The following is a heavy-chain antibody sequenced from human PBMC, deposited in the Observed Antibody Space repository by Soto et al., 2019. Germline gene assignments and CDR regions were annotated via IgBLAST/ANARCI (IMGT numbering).Heavy chain of an antibody. J-gene: IGHJ5*02. CDR1: GDAISSDY. Sequence: QVQLQESGPGLVKPSETLSLTCTVSGDAISSDYWTWIRQPPGKGLEWIGNIYYSGSTDYNPSLQSRVSTSVDTSRNHLSLSLTSVTAADTALYYCARIRIVNGHWDFDPWGQGALVTVSS. V-gene: IGHV4-59*01. D-gene: IGHD1-26*01. CDR2: IYYSGST. CDR3: ARIRIVNGHWDFDP.